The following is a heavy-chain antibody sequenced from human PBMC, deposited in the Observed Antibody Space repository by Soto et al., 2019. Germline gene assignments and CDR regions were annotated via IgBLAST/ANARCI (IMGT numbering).Heavy chain of an antibody. J-gene: IGHJ4*02. CDR2: IRSNTFGGAS. CDR3: TLVRDILTGYYSPNSFVY. D-gene: IGHD3-9*01. Sequence: GGSLRLSCTASGFTFGDYAMSWFRQAPGKGLEWVGFIRSNTFGGASIYTASVKGRFSISRDDSKSIAYLQMNSLKIEDTAVYYCTLVRDILTGYYSPNSFVYWCQGTLVTVSS. V-gene: IGHV3-49*01. CDR1: GFTFGDYA.